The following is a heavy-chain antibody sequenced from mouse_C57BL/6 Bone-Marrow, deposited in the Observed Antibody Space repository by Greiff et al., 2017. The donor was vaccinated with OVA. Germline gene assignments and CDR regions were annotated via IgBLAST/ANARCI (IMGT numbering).Heavy chain of an antibody. CDR3: AREGGYPAWFAY. CDR1: GYTFTSYG. V-gene: IGHV1-81*01. CDR2: IYPRSGNT. J-gene: IGHJ3*01. D-gene: IGHD2-2*01. Sequence: VQLQESGAELARPGASVKLSCKASGYTFTSYGISWVKQRTGQGLEWIGEIYPRSGNTYYNEKFKGKATLTADKSYSTAYMELRSLTAADSAVYFCAREGGYPAWFAYWGQGTLVTVSP.